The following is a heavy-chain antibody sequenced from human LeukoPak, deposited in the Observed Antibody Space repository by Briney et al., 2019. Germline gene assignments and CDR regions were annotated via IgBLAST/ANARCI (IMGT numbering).Heavy chain of an antibody. D-gene: IGHD3-16*02. Sequence: SETLSLTCAVYGVSFSGYYWSWIRQPPGKGLEWLGEINHSGSTNYNPSLKSRVTISVDTSKNQFSLKLSSVTAADTAVYYCARVPRYDYVWGSYRSNWFDPWGQGTLVTVSS. J-gene: IGHJ5*02. CDR2: INHSGST. V-gene: IGHV4-34*01. CDR3: ARVPRYDYVWGSYRSNWFDP. CDR1: GVSFSGYY.